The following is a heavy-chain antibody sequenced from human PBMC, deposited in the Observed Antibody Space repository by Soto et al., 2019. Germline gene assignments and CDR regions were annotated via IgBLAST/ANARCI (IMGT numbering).Heavy chain of an antibody. CDR1: GYTFTSYG. Sequence: ASVKVSCKASGYTFTSYGIRWVRQAPGQGLEWMGWISAYNGNTNYAQKLQGRVTMTTDTSTSTAYMELRSLRSDDTAVYYCARGGYLGVYYYYGMDVWGQGTTVTVSS. J-gene: IGHJ6*02. CDR3: ARGGYLGVYYYYGMDV. D-gene: IGHD7-27*01. CDR2: ISAYNGNT. V-gene: IGHV1-18*04.